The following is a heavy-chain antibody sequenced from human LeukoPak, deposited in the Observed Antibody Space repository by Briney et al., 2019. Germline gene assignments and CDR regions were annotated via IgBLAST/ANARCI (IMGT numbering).Heavy chain of an antibody. V-gene: IGHV3-48*01. CDR2: ISSSSSTI. CDR3: ARDSIYDSSGDI. Sequence: GGSLRLSCGVSGFTFSSYSMNWVRQAPGKGLEWVSYISSSSSTIYYADSVKGRFTISRDNAKNSLYLQMNSLRAEDTAVYYCARDSIYDSSGDIWGQGTMVTVSS. CDR1: GFTFSSYS. D-gene: IGHD3-22*01. J-gene: IGHJ3*02.